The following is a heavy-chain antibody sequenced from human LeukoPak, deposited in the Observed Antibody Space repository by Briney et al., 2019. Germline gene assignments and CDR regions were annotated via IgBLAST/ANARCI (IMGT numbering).Heavy chain of an antibody. D-gene: IGHD4-17*01. CDR2: ISSSSSYI. CDR3: ARDGLLNYGDCVVDYYYGMDV. J-gene: IGHJ6*02. CDR1: GFTFSSYS. Sequence: GGSLRLSCAASGFTFSSYSMNWVRQAPGKELEWVSSISSSSSYIYYADSVKGRFTISRDNAKNSLYLQMNSLRAEDTAVYYCARDGLLNYGDCVVDYYYGMDVWGQGTTVTVSS. V-gene: IGHV3-21*01.